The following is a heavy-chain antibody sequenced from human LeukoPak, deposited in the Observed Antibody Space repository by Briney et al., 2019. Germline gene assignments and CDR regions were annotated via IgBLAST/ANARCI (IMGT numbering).Heavy chain of an antibody. D-gene: IGHD6-6*01. CDR1: GFTFSRYW. CDR2: INSNGDEI. Sequence: GGSLRLSCTSSGFTFSRYWMTWVRQAPGKGLEWVSGINSNGDEIYYADSVRGRFTISRDNSNNALYLQMDSLRAEDTAVYYCANWIGSSSRDYWGQGTLVTVSS. CDR3: ANWIGSSSRDY. V-gene: IGHV3-23*01. J-gene: IGHJ4*02.